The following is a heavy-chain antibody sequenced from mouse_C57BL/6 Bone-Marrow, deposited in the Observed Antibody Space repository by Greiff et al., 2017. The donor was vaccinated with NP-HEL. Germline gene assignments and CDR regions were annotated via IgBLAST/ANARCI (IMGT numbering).Heavy chain of an antibody. Sequence: EVQLQQSGPELVKPGASVKISCKASGYTFTDYYMNWVKQSPGKSLEWVGDINPNNGGTSYNQKFKGKATLTVDKSSSTAYMELRSLTSEDSAVYYCARGGFPDYWGQGTTLTVSS. V-gene: IGHV1-26*01. CDR1: GYTFTDYY. J-gene: IGHJ2*01. CDR3: ARGGFPDY. CDR2: INPNNGGT.